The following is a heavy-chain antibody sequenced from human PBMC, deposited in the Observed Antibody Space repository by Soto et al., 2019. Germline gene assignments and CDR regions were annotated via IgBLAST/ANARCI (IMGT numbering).Heavy chain of an antibody. CDR2: IYYSGMP. Sequence: SETLSLTCTVTGDSISSRSYYWGWIRQPPGKGLEWIGSIYYSGMPFYNPSLRSRVTISIDRSNDQCSLNLKSVTAADTAVYYCARERGGYGLFDSWGQGTLVTVSS. D-gene: IGHD5-18*01. V-gene: IGHV4-39*07. CDR3: ARERGGYGLFDS. J-gene: IGHJ4*02. CDR1: GDSISSRSYY.